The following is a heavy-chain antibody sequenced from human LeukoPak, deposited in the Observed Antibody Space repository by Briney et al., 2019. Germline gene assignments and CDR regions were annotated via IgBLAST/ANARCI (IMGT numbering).Heavy chain of an antibody. Sequence: PGGSLRLSCAASGFTFSSYSMNWVRQAPGKGLEWVSAISGSGSSTYYADSVKGRFTISRDKSKNTLYLQMNSLRAEDTAVYYCAKETGGSLGYWGQGTLVTVSS. CDR1: GFTFSSYS. CDR3: AKETGGSLGY. D-gene: IGHD1-14*01. V-gene: IGHV3-23*01. CDR2: ISGSGSST. J-gene: IGHJ4*02.